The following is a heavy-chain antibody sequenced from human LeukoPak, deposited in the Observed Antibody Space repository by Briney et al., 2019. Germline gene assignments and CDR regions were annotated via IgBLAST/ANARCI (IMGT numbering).Heavy chain of an antibody. J-gene: IGHJ4*02. CDR3: ARDYCSSTSCYFDY. CDR1: GYTFTSYA. V-gene: IGHV1-3*01. CDR2: INAGNGNT. Sequence: GASVKVSCKASGYTFTSYAMHWVRQAPGQRLEWMGWINAGNGNTKYPQKFQGRVTITRDTSASTAYMELSSLRSEDTAVYYCARDYCSSTSCYFDYWGQGTLVTVSS. D-gene: IGHD2-2*01.